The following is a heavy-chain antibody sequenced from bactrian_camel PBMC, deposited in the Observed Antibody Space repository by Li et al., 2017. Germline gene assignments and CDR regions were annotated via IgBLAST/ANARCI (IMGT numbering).Heavy chain of an antibody. D-gene: IGHD4*01. Sequence: VQLVESGGGSVQAGGSLRLSCVASGNTIGRYCMGWFRQIPDKEREGVASIDSGGGRTYYADSVKGRFTISEDNAKNTVYLQMNSQKPEDTAVHYCVRDALWLARYYSTNDWAYWGQGTQVTV. CDR2: IDSGGGRT. V-gene: IGHV3S40*01. CDR1: GNTIGRYC. J-gene: IGHJ4*01. CDR3: VRDALWLARYYSTNDWAY.